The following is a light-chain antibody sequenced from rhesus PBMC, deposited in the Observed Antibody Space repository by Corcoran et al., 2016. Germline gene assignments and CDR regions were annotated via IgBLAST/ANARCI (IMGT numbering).Light chain of an antibody. CDR1: QSVNSY. CDR3: QQYNSWST. CDR2: GAS. Sequence: EIVMTQSPATLSLSPGERATLSCRASQSVNSYVAWYQQKPEQAPRLLSDGASSRATGIPDRVSGSGSVTDFTLIISSLEPEDVGVYYCQQYNSWSTFGGGTKVEIK. J-gene: IGKJ4*01. V-gene: IGKV3S9*01.